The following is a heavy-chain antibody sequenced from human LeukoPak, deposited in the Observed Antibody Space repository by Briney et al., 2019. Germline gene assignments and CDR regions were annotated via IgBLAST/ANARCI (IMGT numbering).Heavy chain of an antibody. Sequence: SVEVSCKASGGTFSSYAISWVRQAPGQGLEWMGRIIPIFGTANYAQKFQGRVTITTDESTSTAYMELSSLRSEDTAVYYCARSTPGGYNSGLDYWGQGTLVTVSS. J-gene: IGHJ4*02. CDR1: GGTFSSYA. V-gene: IGHV1-69*05. CDR3: ARSTPGGYNSGLDY. D-gene: IGHD5-24*01. CDR2: IIPIFGTA.